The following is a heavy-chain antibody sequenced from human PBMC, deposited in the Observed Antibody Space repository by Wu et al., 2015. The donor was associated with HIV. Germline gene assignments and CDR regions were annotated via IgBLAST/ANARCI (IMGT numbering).Heavy chain of an antibody. D-gene: IGHD3-10*01. CDR2: IVPMFGRA. J-gene: IGHJ6*03. CDR3: AGRDSRIRGXGKKSGYYHFYTDV. V-gene: IGHV1-69*12. Sequence: QVQLVQSGSEMKKPGSSLKLSCKASGGTFSNYAISWVRQAPGQRLEWMGGIVPMFGRAVYAQKFQGRVSITADESTSTAYMEFSSLRSEDTAVYYCAGRDSRIRGXGKKSGYYHFYTDVWGXGTTGHRLL. CDR1: GGTFSNYA.